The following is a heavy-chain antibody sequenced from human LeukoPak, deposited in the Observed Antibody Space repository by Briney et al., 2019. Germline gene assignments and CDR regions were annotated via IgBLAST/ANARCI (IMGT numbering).Heavy chain of an antibody. D-gene: IGHD4-23*01. Sequence: SETLSLTCAVSGGSISSGGYFWSWIRQPPGKGLEWLGYIYHSGSTYYNPSLKSRVTISVDRSKNQFSLKLSSVTAADTAVYYCARYYGGNSRYFDLWGRGTLVTVSS. J-gene: IGHJ2*01. CDR1: GGSISSGGYF. V-gene: IGHV4-30-2*01. CDR3: ARYYGGNSRYFDL. CDR2: IYHSGST.